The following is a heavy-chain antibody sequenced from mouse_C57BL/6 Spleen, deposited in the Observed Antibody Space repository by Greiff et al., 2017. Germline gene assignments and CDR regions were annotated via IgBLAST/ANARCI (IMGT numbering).Heavy chain of an antibody. CDR1: GYTFTDYN. V-gene: IGHV1-22*01. CDR3: APYYYDFDY. CDR2: INPNNGGT. Sequence: VQLQQSGPELVKPGASVKMSCKASGYTFTDYNMHWVKQSHGKSLEWIGYINPNNGGTSYNQKFKGKATLTVNKSSSTAYMGLRSLTSEDSAVYYCAPYYYDFDYWGQGTTLTVSS. D-gene: IGHD1-1*01. J-gene: IGHJ2*01.